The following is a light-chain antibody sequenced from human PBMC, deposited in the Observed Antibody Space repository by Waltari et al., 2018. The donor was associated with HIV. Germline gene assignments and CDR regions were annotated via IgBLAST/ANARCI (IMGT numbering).Light chain of an antibody. CDR2: EGS. Sequence: QSALTRPASVSGSPGQSITISCTGTSSDVGIYNLVSWYQQYPGKAPKLMIYEGSKRPSGVSNRFSGSKSVNTASLTISGLQTEDEADYYCCSYAGSFVVFGGGTKLTVL. J-gene: IGLJ2*01. V-gene: IGLV2-23*01. CDR1: SSDVGIYNL. CDR3: CSYAGSFVV.